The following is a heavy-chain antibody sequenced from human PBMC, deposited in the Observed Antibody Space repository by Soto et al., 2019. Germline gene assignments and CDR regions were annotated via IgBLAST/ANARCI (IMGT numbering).Heavy chain of an antibody. J-gene: IGHJ3*02. CDR3: ARIIGYCRNNDCSWTFDI. D-gene: IGHD2-2*03. V-gene: IGHV5-51*01. CDR1: GYSFICYW. CDR2: FYPGDSTS. Sequence: GESLKISCRTSGYSFICYWVAWVRQKPGKGLEWMGTFYPGDSTSTYSPSFQGQVTISVDKSISTAYLHLSSLKASDTAMYYCARIIGYCRNNDCSWTFDIWGQGTTVTVSS.